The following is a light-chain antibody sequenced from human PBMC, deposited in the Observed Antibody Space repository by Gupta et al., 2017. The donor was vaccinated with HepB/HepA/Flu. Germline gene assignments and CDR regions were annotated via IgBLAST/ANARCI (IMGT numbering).Light chain of an antibody. CDR1: SSNIGSNS. CDR2: SKD. Sequence: QSVLTQPPSASGTPVQRVTISCSGSSSNIGSNSSSWYQQLPGTDTKCIMYSKDQRPSGVKDRVLCYTAANYASPLTSGLPSEEEADDYCAESDASMNVLVFGGGTRFTVL. V-gene: IGLV1-44*01. J-gene: IGLJ2*01. CDR3: AESDASMNVLV.